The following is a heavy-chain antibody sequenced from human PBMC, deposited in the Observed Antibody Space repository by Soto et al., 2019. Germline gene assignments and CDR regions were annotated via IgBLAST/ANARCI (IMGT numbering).Heavy chain of an antibody. J-gene: IGHJ4*02. CDR1: GFTFSSSA. D-gene: IGHD2-2*01. V-gene: IGHV3-23*01. Sequence: GGSLRLSCAASGFTFSSSAMSWVRQAPGKGLEWVSDVSGSSSTTYYADSVRGRFTISRDNSKNTLYLQMNSLRAEDTAVYYCARIRRYCSSTSCYVLDYWGQGTLVTVSS. CDR2: VSGSSSTT. CDR3: ARIRRYCSSTSCYVLDY.